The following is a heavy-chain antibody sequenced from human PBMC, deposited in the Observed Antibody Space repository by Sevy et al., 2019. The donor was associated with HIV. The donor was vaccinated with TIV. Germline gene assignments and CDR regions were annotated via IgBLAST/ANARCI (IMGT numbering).Heavy chain of an antibody. CDR3: AREPGGYDYDYGMDV. J-gene: IGHJ6*02. Sequence: SETLSLTCSASGGSITSSNYYWGWIRQPPEKGLEWIGSLYYTGLTYYNPSLKSRVTISVDTSKNQFSLNLKSVTAADTAIYYCAREPGGYDYDYGMDVWGQGTTVTVSS. D-gene: IGHD5-12*01. CDR1: GGSITSSNYY. V-gene: IGHV4-39*02. CDR2: LYYTGLT.